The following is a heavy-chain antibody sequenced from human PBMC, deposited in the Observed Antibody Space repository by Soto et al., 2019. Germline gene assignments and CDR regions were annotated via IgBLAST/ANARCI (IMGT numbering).Heavy chain of an antibody. J-gene: IGHJ5*02. D-gene: IGHD5-12*01. V-gene: IGHV1-69*01. CDR2: INPIFGTA. CDR1: GYTFTGYY. Sequence: QVQLVQSGAEVKKPGASVKVSCKASGYTFTGYYMHWVRQAPGQGLEWMGWINPIFGTANYAQKFQGRVTITADESTSTAYMELSSLRSEDTAVYYCARDWTRGYSGWFDPWGQGTLVTVSS. CDR3: ARDWTRGYSGWFDP.